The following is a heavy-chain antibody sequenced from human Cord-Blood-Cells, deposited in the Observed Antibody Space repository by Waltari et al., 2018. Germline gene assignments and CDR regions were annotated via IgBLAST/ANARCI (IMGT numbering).Heavy chain of an antibody. V-gene: IGHV3-30*02. J-gene: IGHJ3*02. CDR1: GFTFGSHG. CDR2: IRYDGSNK. CDR3: AKVEYSSSSAFDI. D-gene: IGHD6-6*01. Sequence: QVQLVESGGGVVQPGGSLRLSCAASGFTFGSHGMHWVRQAPGKGLEWVAFIRYDGSNKYYADSVKGRFTISRDNSKNTLYLQMNSLRAEDTAVYYCAKVEYSSSSAFDIRGQGTLVTVSS.